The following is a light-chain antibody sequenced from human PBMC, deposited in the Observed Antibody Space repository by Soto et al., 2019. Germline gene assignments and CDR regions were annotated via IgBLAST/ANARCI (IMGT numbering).Light chain of an antibody. V-gene: IGLV2-8*01. CDR2: EVS. CDR3: GSHSSSIPLL. CDR1: SSDVGGYNF. J-gene: IGLJ3*02. Sequence: QSALTQPPSASGSPGQSVTISCTGTSSDVGGYNFVSWYQQHPGKAPKLMIYEVSKRPSGVPDRFSGSKSGNTASLTVSGLQAEDEADYYCGSHSSSIPLLFGGGTKLTVL.